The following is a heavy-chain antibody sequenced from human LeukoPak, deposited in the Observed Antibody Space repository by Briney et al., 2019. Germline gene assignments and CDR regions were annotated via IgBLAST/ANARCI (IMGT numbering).Heavy chain of an antibody. CDR3: AGSSGTYSHSLDY. Sequence: SETLSLTCSVSGGAICSTSYYWDWIRQPPGKGLEWTGTIFYNGDTYYRPSLKSRVTISVDTSTNQVSLKLSSVTAADTALYYCAGSSGTYSHSLDYWGQGILVTVSS. J-gene: IGHJ4*02. D-gene: IGHD1-26*01. CDR2: IFYNGDT. CDR1: GGAICSTSYY. V-gene: IGHV4-39*01.